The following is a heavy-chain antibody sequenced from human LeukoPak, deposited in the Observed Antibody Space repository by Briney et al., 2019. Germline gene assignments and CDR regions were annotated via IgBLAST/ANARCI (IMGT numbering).Heavy chain of an antibody. J-gene: IGHJ3*02. Sequence: GGSLRLSCAASGFTFDDYGMSWVRQAPGKGLEWVSGINWNGGSAGYADSVKGRFTISRDNAKNSLYLQMNSLRAEDTALYYCARRDIVVVPASILGAFDIWGQGTMVTVSS. CDR2: INWNGGSA. CDR1: GFTFDDYG. D-gene: IGHD2-2*02. V-gene: IGHV3-20*04. CDR3: ARRDIVVVPASILGAFDI.